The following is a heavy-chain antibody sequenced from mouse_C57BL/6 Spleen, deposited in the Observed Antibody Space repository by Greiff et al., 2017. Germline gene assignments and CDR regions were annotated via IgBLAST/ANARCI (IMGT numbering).Heavy chain of an antibody. CDR1: GYTFTSYG. J-gene: IGHJ2*01. Sequence: VQLQQSGAELARPGASVKLSCKASGYTFTSYGISWVKQRTGQGLEWIGEIYPRSGNTYYNEKFKGKATLTADKSSSTAYMELRSLTSEDSAVXFCARLRDGYYFDYWGQGTTLTVSS. V-gene: IGHV1-81*01. CDR3: ARLRDGYYFDY. D-gene: IGHD1-1*01. CDR2: IYPRSGNT.